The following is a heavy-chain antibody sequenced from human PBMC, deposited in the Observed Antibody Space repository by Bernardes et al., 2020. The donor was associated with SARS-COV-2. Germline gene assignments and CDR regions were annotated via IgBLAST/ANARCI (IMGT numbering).Heavy chain of an antibody. CDR3: ASQGDGSGGTCQHY. V-gene: IGHV3-74*01. CDR2: INSDGSRT. D-gene: IGHD2-15*01. CDR1: GLTFSSYW. Sequence: GGSLRLSCAASGLTFSSYWMHWVRQVPGKGLVWVARINSDGSRTAYADSVKGRFTTSRDNAKNTLHLQMNSLRAEDTAVYYCASQGDGSGGTCQHYWGQGTQVTVSS. J-gene: IGHJ4*02.